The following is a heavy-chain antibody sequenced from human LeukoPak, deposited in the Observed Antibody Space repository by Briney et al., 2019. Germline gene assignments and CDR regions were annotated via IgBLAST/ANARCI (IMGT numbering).Heavy chain of an antibody. CDR1: GYTFTSYG. CDR3: ARDLYYSSDAFDI. Sequence: ASVKVSCKASGYTFTSYGISWVRQAPGQGLEWMGWSSTYNGDTNYAQKLQGRVTMTTDTSTSTAYMELRSLRSDDTAVYYCARDLYYSSDAFDIWGQGTMVTVSS. D-gene: IGHD6-13*01. CDR2: SSTYNGDT. J-gene: IGHJ3*02. V-gene: IGHV1-18*01.